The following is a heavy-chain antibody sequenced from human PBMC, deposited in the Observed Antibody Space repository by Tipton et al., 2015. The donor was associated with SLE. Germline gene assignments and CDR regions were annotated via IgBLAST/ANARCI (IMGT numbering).Heavy chain of an antibody. CDR3: ARELIPLYGMDV. V-gene: IGHV3-30*04. CDR2: MSYDGSYK. Sequence: SLRLSCAASGFTFSSYATHWVRQAPGKGLEWVAVMSYDGSYKYYADSVKGRFTISRDNSKNTLYLQMNSLRPEDTAVYYCARELIPLYGMDVWGQGTTVTVSS. CDR1: GFTFSSYA. J-gene: IGHJ6*02. D-gene: IGHD3-16*01.